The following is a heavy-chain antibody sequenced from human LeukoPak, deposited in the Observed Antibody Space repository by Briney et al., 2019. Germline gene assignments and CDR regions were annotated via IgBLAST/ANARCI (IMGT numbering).Heavy chain of an antibody. CDR3: ARGIAARGGDFDY. Sequence: ASVKVSCKASGYTFTSYGISWVRQAPGQGLEWMGWINPNSGGTNYAQKFQGRVTMTRDTSISTAYMELSRLRSDDTAVYYCARGIAARGGDFDYWGQGTLVTVSS. CDR1: GYTFTSYG. J-gene: IGHJ4*02. V-gene: IGHV1-2*02. CDR2: INPNSGGT. D-gene: IGHD6-6*01.